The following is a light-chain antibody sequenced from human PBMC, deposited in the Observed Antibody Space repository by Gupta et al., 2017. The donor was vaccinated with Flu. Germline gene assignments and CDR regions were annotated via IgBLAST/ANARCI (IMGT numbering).Light chain of an antibody. CDR3: QQYDTYWT. J-gene: IGKJ1*01. CDR2: QAS. Sequence: SPSTVSASVGDRVTSTCRASQSISSYLAWYQQKPGKAPKLLIYQASRLDSGVPSRFSGSGSGTEFTLTISSLQPDDFATYYCQQYDTYWTFGQGTKVEIK. CDR1: QSISSY. V-gene: IGKV1-5*03.